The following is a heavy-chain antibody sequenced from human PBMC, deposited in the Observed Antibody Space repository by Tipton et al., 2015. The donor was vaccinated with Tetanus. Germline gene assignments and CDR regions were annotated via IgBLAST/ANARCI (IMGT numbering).Heavy chain of an antibody. J-gene: IGHJ4*02. CDR2: IFYVGPP. D-gene: IGHD3-9*01. V-gene: IGHV4-59*01. Sequence: LSLTCPVPRLSISSYYCSPIRHPPGPGLEWIGYIFYVGPPPPAPPLPSRVGISVDKAKNQFSLKLTSVTAADTAVYYCARATEHDIMTGYDNWGPGTQVTVSS. CDR3: ARATEHDIMTGYDN. CDR1: RLSISSYY.